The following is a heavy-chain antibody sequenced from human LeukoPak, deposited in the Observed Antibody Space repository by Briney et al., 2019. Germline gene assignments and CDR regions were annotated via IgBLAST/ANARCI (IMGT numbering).Heavy chain of an antibody. V-gene: IGHV3-66*01. D-gene: IGHD6-13*01. CDR3: AGEGVTSSWHPYYFDH. J-gene: IGHJ4*02. Sequence: GALRLSCAASGVTVSRDSMCWGCPGLGGGREWVSLTYSGGSTYLADSVKGRFTVSRDSSKNTLYLQMDSLRAEDTAVYYCAGEGVTSSWHPYYFDHWGRDPWSPSPQ. CDR2: TYSGGST. CDR1: GVTVSRDS.